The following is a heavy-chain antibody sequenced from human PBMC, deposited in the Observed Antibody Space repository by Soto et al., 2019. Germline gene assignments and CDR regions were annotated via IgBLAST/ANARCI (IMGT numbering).Heavy chain of an antibody. CDR1: GYTFTGYY. J-gene: IGHJ5*02. V-gene: IGHV1-2*02. CDR2: INPNSGGT. CDR3: ATDHGGSYNWFDT. Sequence: ASVKVSCKASGYTFTGYYMHWVRQAPGQGLEWMGWINPNSGGTKYAQKFQGRVTMTRDTSISTAYMELSSLRSDDTAVYYCATDHGGSYNWFDTWRQGTLVTVSS. D-gene: IGHD3-10*01.